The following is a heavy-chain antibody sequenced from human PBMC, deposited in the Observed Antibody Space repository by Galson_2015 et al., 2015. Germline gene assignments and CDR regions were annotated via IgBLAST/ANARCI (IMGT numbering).Heavy chain of an antibody. D-gene: IGHD3-10*01. CDR2: IKQDGSEK. CDR3: ARDRVTMVRGPRSAFDI. J-gene: IGHJ3*02. V-gene: IGHV3-7*01. CDR1: GFAFSSYW. Sequence: SLRLSCAASGFAFSSYWMSWVRQAPGKGLEWVANIKQDGSEKYYVDSVKGRFTISRDNPKNSLYLQMNSLRAEDTAVYYCARDRVTMVRGPRSAFDIWGQGTMVTVSS.